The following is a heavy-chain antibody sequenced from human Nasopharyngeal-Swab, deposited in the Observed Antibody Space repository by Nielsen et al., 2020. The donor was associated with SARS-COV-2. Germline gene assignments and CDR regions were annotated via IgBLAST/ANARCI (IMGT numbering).Heavy chain of an antibody. CDR1: GGSISSGGYY. CDR2: IYYSGST. V-gene: IGHV4-31*03. Sequence: SETLSLTCTVSGGSISSGGYYWSWIRQHPGKGLEWIGYIYYSGSTYYNPSLKSRVTISVDTSKNQFSLKLSPVTAADTAVYYCARESTYYDFWSGYHLLNGWFDPWGQGTLVTVSS. CDR3: ARESTYYDFWSGYHLLNGWFDP. J-gene: IGHJ5*02. D-gene: IGHD3-3*01.